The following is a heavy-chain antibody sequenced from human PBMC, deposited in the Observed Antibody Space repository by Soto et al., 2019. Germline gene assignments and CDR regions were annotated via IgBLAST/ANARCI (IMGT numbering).Heavy chain of an antibody. V-gene: IGHV3-33*01. CDR2: IWYDGSNK. D-gene: IGHD3-22*01. CDR3: ARDPTYYYDSSGYDH. J-gene: IGHJ1*01. CDR1: GFTFSSYG. Sequence: PVGSLRLSCAASGFTFSSYGMHWVRQAPGKGLEWVAVIWYDGSNKYYADSVKGRFTISRDNSKNTLYLQMNSLRAEDTAVYYCARDPTYYYDSSGYDHWGQGTLVTVSS.